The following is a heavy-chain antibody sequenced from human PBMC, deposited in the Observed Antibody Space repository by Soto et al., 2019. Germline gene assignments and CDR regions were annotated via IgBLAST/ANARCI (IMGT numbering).Heavy chain of an antibody. J-gene: IGHJ6*02. CDR3: ARDPGYCSSTSCYTYYYYRMDV. Sequence: QVQLVQSGAEVKKPGSSVKVSCKASGGTFSSYAISWVRQAPGQGLEWMGGIIPIFGTANYAQKFQGRVTITADESTSTAYMELSSLRSEDTAVYYCARDPGYCSSTSCYTYYYYRMDVWGQGTTVTVSS. CDR2: IIPIFGTA. CDR1: GGTFSSYA. D-gene: IGHD2-2*02. V-gene: IGHV1-69*01.